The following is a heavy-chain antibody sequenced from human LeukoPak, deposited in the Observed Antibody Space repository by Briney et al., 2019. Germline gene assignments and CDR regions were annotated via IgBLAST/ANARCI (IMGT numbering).Heavy chain of an antibody. Sequence: PSETLSLTCTVSGGSISSSSYYWGWIRQSPGKGLEWIGSAYYTGSTQDNPSLKGRVTISEDTSKNQFSLKLTSVTAEDTAVYYCARQLGDGYNLVYWFDPWGQGTLVTVSS. J-gene: IGHJ5*02. D-gene: IGHD5-24*01. CDR1: GGSISSSSYY. V-gene: IGHV4-39*01. CDR2: AYYTGST. CDR3: ARQLGDGYNLVYWFDP.